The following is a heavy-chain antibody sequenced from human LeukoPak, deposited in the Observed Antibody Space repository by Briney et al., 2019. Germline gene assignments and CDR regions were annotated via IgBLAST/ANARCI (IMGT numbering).Heavy chain of an antibody. V-gene: IGHV3-21*01. CDR1: GFSFSSYW. Sequence: PGGSLRLSCAASGFSFSSYWMSWVRQAPGKGLEWVSSISSSSSYIYYADSVKGRFTISRDNAKNSLHLQMNSLRAEDTAAYYCARGWARWTVTTPFDYWGQGTLVTVSS. D-gene: IGHD4-17*01. CDR3: ARGWARWTVTTPFDY. J-gene: IGHJ4*02. CDR2: ISSSSSYI.